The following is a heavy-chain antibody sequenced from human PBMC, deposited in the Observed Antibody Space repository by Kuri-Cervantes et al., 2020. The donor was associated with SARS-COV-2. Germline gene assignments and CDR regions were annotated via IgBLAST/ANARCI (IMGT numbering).Heavy chain of an antibody. CDR1: MFPLSDYW. CDR3: NRYDFWSGYYMDV. J-gene: IGHJ6*03. D-gene: IGHD3-3*01. V-gene: IGHV3-49*04. CDR2: IRSKAYGGTT. Sequence: SLKISCTTTMFPLSDYWMSWVRQAPGKGLEWVGFIRSKAYGGTTEYAASVKGRFTISRDDSKSIAYLQMNSLKTEDAAVYYCNRYDFWSGYYMDVWGKGTTVTVSS.